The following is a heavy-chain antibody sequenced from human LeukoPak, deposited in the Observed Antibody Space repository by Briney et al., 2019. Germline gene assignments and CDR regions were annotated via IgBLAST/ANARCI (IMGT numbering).Heavy chain of an antibody. V-gene: IGHV3-48*04. CDR3: ARLHYDFVWGIFDY. D-gene: IGHD3-16*01. CDR2: ISSSGGTI. J-gene: IGHJ4*02. Sequence: GGSLRLSCAASGFTFSSYSMNWVRQAPGKGLEWVSYISSSGGTIYYADSVKGRFTISRDNAKNSLYLQMNSLRAEDTAVYYCARLHYDFVWGIFDYWGRGTLVTVSS. CDR1: GFTFSSYS.